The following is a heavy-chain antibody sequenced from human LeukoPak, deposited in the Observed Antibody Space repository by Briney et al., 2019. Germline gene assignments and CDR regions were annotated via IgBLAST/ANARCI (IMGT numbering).Heavy chain of an antibody. J-gene: IGHJ4*02. CDR1: GGSISSYY. CDR2: IYYSGST. D-gene: IGHD3-10*01. CDR3: ARVVWFGELLPFDY. V-gene: IGHV4-59*01. Sequence: PSETLFLTCTVSGGSISSYYWSWIRQPPGKGLEWIGYIYYSGSTNYNPSLKSRVTISVDTSKNQFSLKLSSVTAADTAVYYCARVVWFGELLPFDYWGQGTLVTVSS.